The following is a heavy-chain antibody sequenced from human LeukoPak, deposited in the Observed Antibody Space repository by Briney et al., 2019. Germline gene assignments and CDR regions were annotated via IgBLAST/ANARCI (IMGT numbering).Heavy chain of an antibody. Sequence: ASVKVSCKASGYTFTRYYMHWVRQAPGQRLEWMGWINPNSGGTKYAQKFQGRVTMTRDTSISTAYMELSRLRSDDTAVYYCAREPPVVPAAKTWFDPWGQGTLVTVSS. V-gene: IGHV1-2*02. J-gene: IGHJ5*02. CDR2: INPNSGGT. CDR1: GYTFTRYY. D-gene: IGHD2-2*01. CDR3: AREPPVVPAAKTWFDP.